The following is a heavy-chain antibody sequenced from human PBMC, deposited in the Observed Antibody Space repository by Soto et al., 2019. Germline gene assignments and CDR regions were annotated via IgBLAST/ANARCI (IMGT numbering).Heavy chain of an antibody. V-gene: IGHV3-66*01. CDR3: ARDPNDYGWFDP. Sequence: EVQLAESGGGLVQPGGSLRLSCAASGFTVSSNYMSWVRQAPGKGLEWVSVIYSGGSTYYADSVKGRFTISRDNSKNTLYLQMNSLRAEDTAVYYCARDPNDYGWFDPWGQGTLVTVSS. CDR2: IYSGGST. J-gene: IGHJ5*02. D-gene: IGHD4-17*01. CDR1: GFTVSSNY.